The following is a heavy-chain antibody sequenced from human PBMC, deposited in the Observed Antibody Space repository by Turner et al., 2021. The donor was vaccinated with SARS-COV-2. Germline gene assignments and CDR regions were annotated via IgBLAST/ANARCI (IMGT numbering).Heavy chain of an antibody. CDR1: GFTFSTYS. D-gene: IGHD3-22*01. Sequence: EVQLVESGGGLVKPGGSLRLSCAASGFTFSTYSMNWVRQATGKGLEWVSSISSSSSYIYYADSVKGRVTISRDNAKNSLYLQMNSLRAEDTAVYYCARARWHYYDSSGYYPDAFDIWGQGTMVTVSS. CDR3: ARARWHYYDSSGYYPDAFDI. J-gene: IGHJ3*02. V-gene: IGHV3-21*01. CDR2: ISSSSSYI.